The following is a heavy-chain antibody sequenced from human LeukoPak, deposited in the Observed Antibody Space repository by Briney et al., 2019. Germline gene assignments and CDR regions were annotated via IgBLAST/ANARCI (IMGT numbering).Heavy chain of an antibody. D-gene: IGHD3-22*01. V-gene: IGHV4-4*02. CDR1: GDSINSLDL. J-gene: IGHJ4*02. Sequence: SGTLSLTCTVSGDSINSLDLWSWVRQPPGEGLEWIGEMYLSGTTHSNPSVKSRVTISIDRSKNQFFLNLSSVTAADTAVYYCAGLVGRYSSGLYYYYFDYWGQGTLVTVSS. CDR3: AGLVGRYSSGLYYYYFDY. CDR2: MYLSGTT.